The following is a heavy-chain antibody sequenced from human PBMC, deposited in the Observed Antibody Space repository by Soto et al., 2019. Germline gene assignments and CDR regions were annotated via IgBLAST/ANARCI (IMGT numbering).Heavy chain of an antibody. J-gene: IGHJ4*02. D-gene: IGHD3-10*01. Sequence: VHLAQSGGVVVQPGGSLRLSCAASGFTFDDYPMHWVRQVPGKGLEWVSGSPWAGVKTYYADSLRGRFTIPRDNSKESLYLDLPSLTTDATAFYYCIKGVNRGAGINYWGQGCLVTVSS. V-gene: IGHV3-43*01. CDR1: GFTFDDYP. CDR3: IKGVNRGAGINY. CDR2: SPWAGVKT.